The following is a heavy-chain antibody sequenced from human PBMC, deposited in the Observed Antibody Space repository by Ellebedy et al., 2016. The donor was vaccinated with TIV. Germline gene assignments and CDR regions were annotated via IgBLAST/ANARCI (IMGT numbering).Heavy chain of an antibody. CDR1: GGTFSSYA. V-gene: IGHV1-69*06. J-gene: IGHJ4*02. Sequence: SVKVSCXASGGTFSSYAISWVRQAPGQGLEWMGGSIPIFGTANYAQKFQGRVTITADKSTSTAYMELSSLRSEDTAVYYCARAVLIAAAGTPIYYFGYWGQGTLVTVSS. CDR3: ARAVLIAAAGTPIYYFGY. D-gene: IGHD6-13*01. CDR2: SIPIFGTA.